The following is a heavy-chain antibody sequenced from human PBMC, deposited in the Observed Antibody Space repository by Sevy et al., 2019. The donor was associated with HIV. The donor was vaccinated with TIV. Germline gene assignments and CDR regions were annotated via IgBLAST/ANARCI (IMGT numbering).Heavy chain of an antibody. CDR1: GYSFTSYW. D-gene: IGHD6-6*01. CDR3: ARREVSLRLGSSSSWFDP. Sequence: GESLKISCKGSGYSFTSYWIGWVRQMPGKGLEWMGIIYPGDSDTRYSPSFQGQVTISADKSISTAYLQWSSLKASDTAMYYCARREVSLRLGSSSSWFDPWGQGTLVTVSS. V-gene: IGHV5-51*01. CDR2: IYPGDSDT. J-gene: IGHJ5*02.